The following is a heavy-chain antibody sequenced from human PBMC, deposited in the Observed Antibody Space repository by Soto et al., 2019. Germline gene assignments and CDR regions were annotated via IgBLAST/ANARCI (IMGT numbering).Heavy chain of an antibody. CDR3: VRDFGSSSEGGMDV. D-gene: IGHD6-6*01. V-gene: IGHV3-53*01. J-gene: IGHJ6*02. CDR1: EFTVSSNY. CDR2: IYSGGIT. Sequence: EVQLVESGGGLIQPGGSLRLSCAASEFTVSSNYMSWVRQAPGKGLEWVSVIYSGGITFYAESVKGRFTISRDNSKNTLYLQMNRLRAEDTAVYYCVRDFGSSSEGGMDVWGQGTTVTVSS.